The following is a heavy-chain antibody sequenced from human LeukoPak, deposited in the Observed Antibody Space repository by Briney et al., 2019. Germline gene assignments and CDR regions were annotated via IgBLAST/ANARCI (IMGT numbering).Heavy chain of an antibody. CDR1: GGTFNSYA. D-gene: IGHD3-3*01. CDR2: VIPMFGTG. J-gene: IGHJ5*02. Sequence: SVKVSCKASGGTFNSYATRGVPQAPGQGLEWMGRVIPMFGTGNYQHKFQGRITITADKSPTTAYMELGSLRSEDTALYYCALEGNTSSFCFDPWSQGTLVTVSS. V-gene: IGHV1-69*06. CDR3: ALEGNTSSFCFDP.